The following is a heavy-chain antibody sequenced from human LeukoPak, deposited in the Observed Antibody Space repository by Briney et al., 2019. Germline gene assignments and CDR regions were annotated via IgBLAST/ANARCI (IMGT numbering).Heavy chain of an antibody. CDR3: ARIMTQQMVFDY. CDR1: GFTFSSYE. V-gene: IGHV3-21*01. CDR2: ISSSSSYI. D-gene: IGHD6-13*01. J-gene: IGHJ4*02. Sequence: GGSLRLSCAASGFTFSSYEMNWVRQAPGKGLEWVSFISSSSSYIYYADSVKGRFTISRDNAKNSLYLQMNSLRAEDTAMYYCARIMTQQMVFDYWGQGTLVTVSS.